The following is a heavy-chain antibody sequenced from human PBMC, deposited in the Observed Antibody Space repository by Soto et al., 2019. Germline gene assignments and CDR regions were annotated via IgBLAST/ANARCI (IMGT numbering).Heavy chain of an antibody. D-gene: IGHD3-3*01. CDR2: ISYDGSNK. V-gene: IGHV3-30-3*01. CDR1: GFTFSSYA. J-gene: IGHJ4*02. CDR3: ARGPGGNDFAEWAYDFDY. Sequence: QVQLVEAGGGVVQPGRSLRLSCAASGFTFSSYAMHWVRQAPGKGLEWVAVISYDGSNKYYADSVKGRFTISRDNSKNTLYLQMNSLRAEDTAVYYCARGPGGNDFAEWAYDFDYWSQGAQVIISS.